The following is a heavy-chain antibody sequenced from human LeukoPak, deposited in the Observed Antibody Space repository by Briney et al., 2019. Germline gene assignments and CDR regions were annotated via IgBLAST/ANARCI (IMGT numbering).Heavy chain of an antibody. D-gene: IGHD3-10*01. Sequence: RASVKVSCKASGDTFTSYDINWVRQATGQGLEWMGWMNPRSGNTIYTQKFQGRVAMTRDTSTSTAYMELSSLRSEDTAVYYCARGGTLVQGVTILYGMDVWGQGTTVTVSS. J-gene: IGHJ6*02. CDR1: GDTFTSYD. V-gene: IGHV1-8*01. CDR3: ARGGTLVQGVTILYGMDV. CDR2: MNPRSGNT.